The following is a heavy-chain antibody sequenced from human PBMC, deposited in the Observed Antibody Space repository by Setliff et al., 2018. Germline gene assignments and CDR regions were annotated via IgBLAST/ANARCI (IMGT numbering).Heavy chain of an antibody. CDR1: GGSFNVYF. CDR2: ISHSGST. V-gene: IGHV4-34*01. J-gene: IGHJ4*02. Sequence: ETLSLTCAVYGGSFNVYFWSWIRQPPGKGLEWIGEISHSGSTYYNPSLESRVTISVDTSKNQVSLKLSSMTAADTAVYYCARGRPPLVGDYWGQGTLVTVSS. D-gene: IGHD2-2*01. CDR3: ARGRPPLVGDY.